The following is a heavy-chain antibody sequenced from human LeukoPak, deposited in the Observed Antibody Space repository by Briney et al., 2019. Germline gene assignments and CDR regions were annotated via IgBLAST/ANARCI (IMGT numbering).Heavy chain of an antibody. D-gene: IGHD3-22*01. V-gene: IGHV4/OR15-8*02. CDR1: GASVRSSTY. Sequence: SETLSLTCAVSGASVRSSTYWSWVRRPPGKGLEWIGEIYHGGNVNFNPSLKSRVIISLDESKDQFYLKLNSVTAADTAIYYCARESESDSGSSGYFFDYWGQGILVTVSS. CDR3: ARESESDSGSSGYFFDY. CDR2: IYHGGNV. J-gene: IGHJ4*02.